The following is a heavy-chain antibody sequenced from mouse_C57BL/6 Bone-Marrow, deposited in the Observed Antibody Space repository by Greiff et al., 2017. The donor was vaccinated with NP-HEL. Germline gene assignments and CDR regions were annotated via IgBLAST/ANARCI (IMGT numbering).Heavy chain of an antibody. Sequence: VQLQQSDAELVKPGASVKISCKVSGYTFTDHTIHWMKQRPEQGLEWIGYIYPRDGSTKYNEKFKGKATLTADKSSSTAYMQLNSLTSEDSAVYFCAKERDDYDDAMDYWGQGTSVTVSS. V-gene: IGHV1-78*01. D-gene: IGHD2-4*01. CDR3: AKERDDYDDAMDY. J-gene: IGHJ4*01. CDR1: GYTFTDHT. CDR2: IYPRDGST.